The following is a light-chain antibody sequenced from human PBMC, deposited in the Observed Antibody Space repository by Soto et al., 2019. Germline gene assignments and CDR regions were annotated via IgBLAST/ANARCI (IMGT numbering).Light chain of an antibody. Sequence: DIVMTQSPDSLAVSLGERATINCKSSQSVFFSPNNKNYLAWFQQRPGQPPKLLIYWASLRESGVPDRFSGSGSGTDFTLTISRLQAEDVAVYYCQHYFDFPRTFGQGTKVEI. CDR2: WAS. CDR1: QSVFFSPNNKNY. CDR3: QHYFDFPRT. V-gene: IGKV4-1*01. J-gene: IGKJ1*01.